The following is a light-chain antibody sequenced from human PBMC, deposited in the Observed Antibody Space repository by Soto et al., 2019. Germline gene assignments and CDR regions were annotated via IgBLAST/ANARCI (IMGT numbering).Light chain of an antibody. V-gene: IGKV3-15*01. CDR3: QQYNNWPLT. Sequence: EIVKTQSPATLSVSQGERATLSCRASQSVSSNLAWYQQKPGQAPRLLIYGASTRATGIPARFSGSGSGTEFTLTISSLQSEDFAVYYCQQYNNWPLTFGGGTKVDIK. J-gene: IGKJ4*01. CDR2: GAS. CDR1: QSVSSN.